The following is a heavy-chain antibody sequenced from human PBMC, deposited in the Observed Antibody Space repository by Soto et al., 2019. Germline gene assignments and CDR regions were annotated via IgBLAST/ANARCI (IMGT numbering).Heavy chain of an antibody. CDR1: GYTFTSYG. V-gene: IGHV1-18*01. J-gene: IGHJ4*02. CDR2: ISDYNGNT. Sequence: QVQLVQSGAEVKKPGASVKVSCKASGYTFTSYGISWLRQTPGQGLKGMGWISDYNGNTKYAKKFQGRLTRTTDTYTSTAYIELSTLRSDDTAVYYCARTLPPIDYWCQGTLITVSS. CDR3: ARTLPPIDY. D-gene: IGHD1-26*01.